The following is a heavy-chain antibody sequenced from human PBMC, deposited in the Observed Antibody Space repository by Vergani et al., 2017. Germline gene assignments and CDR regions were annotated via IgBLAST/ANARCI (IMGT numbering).Heavy chain of an antibody. V-gene: IGHV1-18*01. Sequence: QVQLVQSGAEVKKPGASVKVSCKASGYTFTSYGISWVRQAPGQGLEWMGWISAYNGNTNYAQKLQGRVTMTTDTSTSTAYMELRSLRSDDTAVYYCAGDXRGGNCSGGSCYSGCVSYFDYWGQGTLVTVSS. J-gene: IGHJ4*02. CDR1: GYTFTSYG. D-gene: IGHD2-15*01. CDR2: ISAYNGNT. CDR3: AGDXRGGNCSGGSCYSGCVSYFDY.